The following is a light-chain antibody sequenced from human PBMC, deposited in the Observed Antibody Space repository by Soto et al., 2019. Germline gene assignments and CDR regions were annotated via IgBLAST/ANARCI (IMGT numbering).Light chain of an antibody. V-gene: IGLV2-14*01. J-gene: IGLJ1*01. CDR3: FSFTTDWTHV. CDR1: RSDIGAYNY. Sequence: QSALAQPASVSGSPGQSITISCTGSRSDIGAYNYVSWFQQYPGKAPKLIISEVSNRPSGVSNRFSGSKSGTAASPTISGLQTEDEADYFCFSFTTDWTHVFGTGTKVTVL. CDR2: EVS.